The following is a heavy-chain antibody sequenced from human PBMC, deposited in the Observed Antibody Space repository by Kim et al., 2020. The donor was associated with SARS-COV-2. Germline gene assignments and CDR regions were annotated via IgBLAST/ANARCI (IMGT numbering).Heavy chain of an antibody. Sequence: GGYLRLSCAASGFTFSSYAMRWVRQAPGKGLEWVAAISGSGGSTYYADSVKGRFTISRDNSKNTLYLQMNSLRAEDTAVYYCANDDSSSWRAVYYFYGMDGWGQGSKVTVSS. CDR3: ANDDSSSWRAVYYFYGMDG. D-gene: IGHD6-13*01. V-gene: IGHV3-23*01. J-gene: IGHJ6*01. CDR2: ISGSGGST. CDR1: GFTFSSYA.